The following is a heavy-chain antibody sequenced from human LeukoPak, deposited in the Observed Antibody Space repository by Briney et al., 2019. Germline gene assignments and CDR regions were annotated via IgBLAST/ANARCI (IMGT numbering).Heavy chain of an antibody. CDR1: GGSFSGYY. V-gene: IGHV4-34*01. CDR3: ARVTEMSSSWIDY. D-gene: IGHD6-13*01. Sequence: SETLSLTCAVYGGSFSGYYWSWIRQPPGKGLEWIGEINHSGSTNYNPSLKSRVTISVDTSKNQFSLKLSSVTAADTAVYYCARVTEMSSSWIDYWGQGTLVTVSS. J-gene: IGHJ4*02. CDR2: INHSGST.